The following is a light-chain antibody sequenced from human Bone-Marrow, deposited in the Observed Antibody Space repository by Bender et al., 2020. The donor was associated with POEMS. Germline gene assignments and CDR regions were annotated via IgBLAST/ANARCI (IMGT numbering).Light chain of an antibody. V-gene: IGLV3-1*01. CDR1: KLGEKY. CDR2: QDT. CDR3: CSYGGNHILV. J-gene: IGLJ2*01. Sequence: SYELTQAPSVSVSPGQTASITCSGDKLGEKYVCWYQQKSGQSPVLVIFQDTKRPSGIPDRFSGSRSGTTATLTISGVQAEDEADYWCCSYGGNHILVFGGGTKLTVL.